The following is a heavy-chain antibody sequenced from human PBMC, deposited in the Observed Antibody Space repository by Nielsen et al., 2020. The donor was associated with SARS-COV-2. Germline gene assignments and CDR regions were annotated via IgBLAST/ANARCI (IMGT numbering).Heavy chain of an antibody. V-gene: IGHV1-18*01. CDR3: ARPRDYYGSGSYYTPYYYYGMDV. D-gene: IGHD3-10*01. J-gene: IGHJ6*02. Sequence: WVRQAPGQGLEWMGWISAYNGNTNYAQKLQGRVTMTTDTSTSTAYTELRSLRSDDTAVYYCARPRDYYGSGSYYTPYYYYGMDVWGQGTTVTVSS. CDR2: ISAYNGNT.